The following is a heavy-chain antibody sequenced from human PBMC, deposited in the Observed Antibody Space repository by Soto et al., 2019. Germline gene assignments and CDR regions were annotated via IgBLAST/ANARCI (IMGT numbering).Heavy chain of an antibody. V-gene: IGHV3-66*01. CDR3: ARDGTYNWV. J-gene: IGHJ4*02. D-gene: IGHD1-1*01. Sequence: ELQLVASGGGLVQPGGSLRLSCAASGFTVSNNYVRWVRQAPGKGLEWVSLIFSNGDTRYADFVKGRFTISGDSSSNTLYLQMNRLRVEDTAVYYCARDGTYNWVGGQGIHVTVSS. CDR1: GFTVSNNY. CDR2: IFSNGDT.